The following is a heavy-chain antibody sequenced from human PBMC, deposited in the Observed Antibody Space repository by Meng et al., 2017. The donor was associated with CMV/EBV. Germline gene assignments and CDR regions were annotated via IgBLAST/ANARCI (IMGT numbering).Heavy chain of an antibody. J-gene: IGHJ6*02. CDR1: GYTFISYG. CDR3: ARLTNYYYYGMDV. Sequence: ASVKVSCKASGYTFISYGISWVRQAPGQGLEWMGWISAYNGNTNYAQKLQGRVTMTTDTSTSTAYMELRSPRSDDTAVYYCARLTNYYYYGMDVWGQGTTVTVSS. CDR2: ISAYNGNT. D-gene: IGHD4-11*01. V-gene: IGHV1-18*01.